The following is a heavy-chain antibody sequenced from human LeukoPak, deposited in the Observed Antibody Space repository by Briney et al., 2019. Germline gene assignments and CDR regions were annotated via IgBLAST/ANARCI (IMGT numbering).Heavy chain of an antibody. CDR1: GFTFSTYD. CDR3: AKGGLRSTPLDY. J-gene: IGHJ4*02. CDR2: ISGNGDNI. V-gene: IGHV3-64*04. D-gene: IGHD5/OR15-5a*01. Sequence: GGSLRLSCSASGFTFSTYDMHWARQAPGKGLEFVSAISGNGDNIQYADSVKGRFTISRDNSKNTLYLQMNSLRADDSAVYHCAKGGLRSTPLDYWGQGTLVTVSS.